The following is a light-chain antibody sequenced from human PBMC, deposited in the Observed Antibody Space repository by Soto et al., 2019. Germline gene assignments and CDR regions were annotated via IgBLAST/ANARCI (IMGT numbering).Light chain of an antibody. CDR3: QTWGTGIQV. V-gene: IGLV4-69*01. CDR1: SGHSSYA. J-gene: IGLJ3*02. CDR2: LNSDGSH. Sequence: QLVLTQSPSASASLGASVKLTCTRSSGHSSYAIAWHQQQPEKGPRYLMKLNSDGSHSKGDGIPDRFSGSSSGAVRYLTISSLQSADEADYYCQTWGTGIQVFGGGTKLTVL.